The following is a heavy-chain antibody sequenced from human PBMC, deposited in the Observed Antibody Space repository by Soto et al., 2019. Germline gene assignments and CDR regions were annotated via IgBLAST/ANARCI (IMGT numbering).Heavy chain of an antibody. Sequence: SETWSLTCAVNGGSLSGYYWSWIRQSPGKGLEWIGEINHRGSSDYNPSLKSRVTISIDASKNHVTLELTSVTAADTAVYYCARSDNRNSLYGVDVWGQGTAVTVSS. D-gene: IGHD1-7*01. CDR1: GGSLSGYY. CDR3: ARSDNRNSLYGVDV. V-gene: IGHV4-34*01. J-gene: IGHJ6*02. CDR2: INHRGSS.